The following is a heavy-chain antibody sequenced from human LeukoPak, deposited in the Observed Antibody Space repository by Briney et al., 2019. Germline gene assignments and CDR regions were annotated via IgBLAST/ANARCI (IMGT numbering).Heavy chain of an antibody. CDR1: GFTFSSYA. J-gene: IGHJ4*02. D-gene: IGHD5-18*01. CDR2: ISYDGSNK. Sequence: PGRSLRLSCAASGFTFSSYAMHWVRQAPGKGLEWVAVISYDGSNKYYADSVKGRFTISRDNSKNTLYLQMNSLRAEDTAVYYCASTDTAMVFGEIDYWGQGTLVTVSS. V-gene: IGHV3-30-3*01. CDR3: ASTDTAMVFGEIDY.